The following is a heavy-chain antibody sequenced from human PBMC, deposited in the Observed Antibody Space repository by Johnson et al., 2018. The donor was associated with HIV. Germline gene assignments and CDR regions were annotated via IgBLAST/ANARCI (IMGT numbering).Heavy chain of an antibody. D-gene: IGHD3-22*01. CDR1: GFTFSDHY. Sequence: VQLVESGGGVVQPGRSLRLSCVASGFTFSDHYMDWVRQAPGKGLEWVSLISWDGGSTYYADSVKGRFTISRDNSKNSLYLQMNSLRAEDTALYYCARGRDYYDSSGGQDAFDIWGQGTLVTVSS. CDR3: ARGRDYYDSSGGQDAFDI. CDR2: ISWDGGST. V-gene: IGHV3-43D*03. J-gene: IGHJ3*02.